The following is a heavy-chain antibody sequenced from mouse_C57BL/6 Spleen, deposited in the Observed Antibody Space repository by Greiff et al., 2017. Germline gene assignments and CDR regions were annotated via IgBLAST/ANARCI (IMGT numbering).Heavy chain of an antibody. CDR1: GFTFSSYA. J-gene: IGHJ2*01. V-gene: IGHV5-4*01. Sequence: EVQLVESGGGLVKPGGSLKLSCAASGFTFSSYAMSWVRQTPEKRLEWVATISDGGSYTYYPDNVKGRFTISRDNAKNNLYLQMSHLKSEDTAMYYCARDYGSIFDYWGQGTTLTVSS. CDR3: ARDYGSIFDY. CDR2: ISDGGSYT. D-gene: IGHD1-1*01.